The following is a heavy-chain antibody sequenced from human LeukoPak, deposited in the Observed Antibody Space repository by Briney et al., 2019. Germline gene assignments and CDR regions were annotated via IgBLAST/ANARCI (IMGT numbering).Heavy chain of an antibody. CDR1: GGTFSSYA. D-gene: IGHD3-22*01. J-gene: IGHJ4*02. CDR3: ARVAPEPRGYYDSSGYPSPFDY. V-gene: IGHV1-69*04. CDR2: IIPILGIA. Sequence: GASVKVSCKASGGTFSSYAISWVRQAPGQGLEWMGRIIPILGIANYAQKFQGRVTITADKSTCTAYMELSSLRSEDTAMYYCARVAPEPRGYYDSSGYPSPFDYWGQGTLVTVSS.